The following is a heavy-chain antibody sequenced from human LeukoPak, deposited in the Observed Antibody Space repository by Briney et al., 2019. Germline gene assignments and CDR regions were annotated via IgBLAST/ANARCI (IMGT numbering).Heavy chain of an antibody. J-gene: IGHJ4*02. CDR2: ISNNGGYT. V-gene: IGHV3-23*01. CDR3: AKQLGYCSDGSCYFPY. D-gene: IGHD2-15*01. CDR1: GFTFSSSA. Sequence: GGSLRLSCAASGFTFSSSAMSWVRQAPGKGLEWVSAISNNGGYTYYADSVQGRFTISRDNSKSTLCLQMNSLRAEDTAVYYCAKQLGYCSDGSCYFPYWGQGTLVTVSP.